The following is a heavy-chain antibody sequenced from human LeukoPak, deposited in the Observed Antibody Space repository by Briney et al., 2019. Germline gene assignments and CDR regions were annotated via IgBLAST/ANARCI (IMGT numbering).Heavy chain of an antibody. CDR2: LSGSGGST. CDR1: GFTFSSYA. V-gene: IGHV3-23*01. CDR3: AKDLRSGYDSPVDY. Sequence: PGGSLRLSCAASGFTFSSYAMNWVRQAPAKGLELVSGLSGSGGSTYYADSVKGRFTISRDNSKNTLYLQMNSLRVEDTAVYYCAKDLRSGYDSPVDYWGQGTLVTVSS. J-gene: IGHJ4*02. D-gene: IGHD5-12*01.